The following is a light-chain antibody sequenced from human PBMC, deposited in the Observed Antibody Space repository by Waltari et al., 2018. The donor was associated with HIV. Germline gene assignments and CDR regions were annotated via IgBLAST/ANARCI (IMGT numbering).Light chain of an antibody. CDR1: RPNIGRNT. J-gene: IGLJ3*02. CDR2: SNN. V-gene: IGLV1-44*01. Sequence: QSVLPQPPSASGTPGPRVTIPYSGGRPNIGRNTVNSYQHLPGAAPKLLMYSNNQRPSGVPHRFSGSKSGTPASLLISGLQSENEGDYYCAAWDDSLKGVFGGGTKLTVL. CDR3: AAWDDSLKGV.